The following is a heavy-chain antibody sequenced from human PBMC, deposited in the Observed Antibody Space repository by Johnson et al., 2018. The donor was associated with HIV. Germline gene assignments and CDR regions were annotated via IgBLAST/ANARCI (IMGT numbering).Heavy chain of an antibody. V-gene: IGHV3-30*04. Sequence: QVQLVESGGGVVQPGRSLRLSCAASGFTFSSYAMHWVRQAPGKGLEWVAVIWYDGSNKYYVDSVKGRFTISGDNSKNTLYLQMNSLRAEDTAVYYCASSRVGNCSSMNCYGLDIWGQGTMVTVSS. CDR1: GFTFSSYA. D-gene: IGHD2-2*01. CDR2: IWYDGSNK. J-gene: IGHJ3*02. CDR3: ASSRVGNCSSMNCYGLDI.